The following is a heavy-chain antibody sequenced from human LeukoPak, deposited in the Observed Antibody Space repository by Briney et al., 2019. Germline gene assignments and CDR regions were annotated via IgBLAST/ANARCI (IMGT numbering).Heavy chain of an antibody. V-gene: IGHV4-34*01. CDR3: ARVVGREVEYYFDY. CDR2: INHSGST. CDR1: GGSFSGYY. J-gene: IGHJ4*02. D-gene: IGHD2-15*01. Sequence: NSSETLSLTCAVYGGSFSGYYWSWIRQPPGKGLEWIGEINHSGSTNYNPSLKSRVTISVDTSKNQFSLKLSSVTAADTAVYYYARVVGREVEYYFDYWGQGTLVTVSS.